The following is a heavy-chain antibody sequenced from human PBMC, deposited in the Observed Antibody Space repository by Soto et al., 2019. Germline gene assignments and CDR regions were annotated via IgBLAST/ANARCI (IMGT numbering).Heavy chain of an antibody. V-gene: IGHV2-70*11. D-gene: IGHD3-3*01. J-gene: IGHJ6*03. Sequence: SGPTLVNPTQTLTLTCTFSGFSLSTSGMCVSWIRQPPGKALEWLARIDWDDDKYYSTSLKTRLTISKDTSKNQVVLTMTNMDPVDTATYYCARTRRITIFGVVRSYYMDVWGKGTTVTVSS. CDR1: GFSLSTSGMC. CDR3: ARTRRITIFGVVRSYYMDV. CDR2: IDWDDDK.